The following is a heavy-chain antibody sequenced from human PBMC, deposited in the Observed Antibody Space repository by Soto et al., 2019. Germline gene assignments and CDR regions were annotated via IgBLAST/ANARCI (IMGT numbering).Heavy chain of an antibody. CDR2: IFSNDEK. D-gene: IGHD4-17*01. Sequence: QVTLKESGPVLVKPTEPLTLTCTVSGFSLSNARMGVSWIRQPPAKALEWLAHIFSNDEKSYSTSLKSRRTISKDTSKSQVVLTMTNMDPVDTATYYCARILDDYGDYGPTNWYFDLWGRGTLVTVSS. V-gene: IGHV2-26*01. CDR1: GFSLSNARMG. CDR3: ARILDDYGDYGPTNWYFDL. J-gene: IGHJ2*01.